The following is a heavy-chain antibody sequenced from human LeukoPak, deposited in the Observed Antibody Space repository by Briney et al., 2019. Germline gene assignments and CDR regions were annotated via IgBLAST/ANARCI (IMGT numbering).Heavy chain of an antibody. J-gene: IGHJ4*02. CDR1: GYSISSDSY. V-gene: IGHV4-38-2*02. Sequence: SETLSLTCTVSGYSISSDSYWGWIRQPPGRGLEWIGTFYRSGSTYYNPSLRSRVTISVDTSKNQFSLKLSSVTAADTAVYYCARVRSSGWYSDYWGQGTLVTVSS. CDR2: FYRSGST. D-gene: IGHD6-19*01. CDR3: ARVRSSGWYSDY.